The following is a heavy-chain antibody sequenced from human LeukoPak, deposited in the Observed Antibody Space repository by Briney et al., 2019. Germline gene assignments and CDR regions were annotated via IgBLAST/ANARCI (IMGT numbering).Heavy chain of an antibody. CDR1: GFTFSSYA. CDR3: AKDALIARLGAAFDI. D-gene: IGHD6-25*01. J-gene: IGHJ3*02. Sequence: GGXXRLSCAASGFTFSSYAMSWVRQARGKGLEWVSAISGSGGSTYYADSVKGRFTISRDNSKNTLYLQMNSLRAEDTAVYYCAKDALIARLGAAFDIWGQGTMVTVSS. V-gene: IGHV3-23*01. CDR2: ISGSGGST.